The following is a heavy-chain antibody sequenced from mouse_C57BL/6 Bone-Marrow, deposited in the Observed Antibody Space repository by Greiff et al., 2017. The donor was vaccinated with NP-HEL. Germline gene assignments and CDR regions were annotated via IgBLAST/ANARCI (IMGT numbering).Heavy chain of an antibody. J-gene: IGHJ4*01. V-gene: IGHV1-72*01. CDR2: IDPNSGGT. CDR3: ARGTYYGSSYGNYAMDY. D-gene: IGHD1-1*01. CDR1: GYTFTSYW. Sequence: VQLQQPGAELVKPGASVKLSCKASGYTFTSYWMHWVKQRPGRGLEWIGRIDPNSGGTKYNEKFKSKATLTVDKPSSTAYMQLSSLTSEDSAVYYCARGTYYGSSYGNYAMDYWGQGTSVTVSS.